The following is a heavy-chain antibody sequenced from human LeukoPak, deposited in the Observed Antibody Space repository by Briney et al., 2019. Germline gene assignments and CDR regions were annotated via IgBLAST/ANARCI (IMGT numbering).Heavy chain of an antibody. J-gene: IGHJ4*03. V-gene: IGHV3-23*01. CDR3: AGRGSGSYFDY. CDR2: ISGSGGST. D-gene: IGHD3-10*01. Sequence: GGTLRLSCAASGFTFSSYGMSWVRQAPGKGLEWVSAISGSGGSTYYADSVKGRFTISRDNSKNTLYLQMHSLRAEDTAVYYCAGRGSGSYFDYWGQGPWSPSPQ. CDR1: GFTFSSYG.